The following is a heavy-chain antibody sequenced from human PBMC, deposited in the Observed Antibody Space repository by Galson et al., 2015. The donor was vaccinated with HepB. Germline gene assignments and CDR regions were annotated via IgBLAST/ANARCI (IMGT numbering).Heavy chain of an antibody. Sequence: SVKVSCKASGYTFTSYAMHWVRQAPGQRLEWMGWINAGNGNTKYSQKFQGRVTITRDTSASTAYMELSSLRSEDTAVYYCARDSVLWFGELVNWFDPWGQGTLVTVSS. CDR1: GYTFTSYA. CDR3: ARDSVLWFGELVNWFDP. V-gene: IGHV1-3*01. J-gene: IGHJ5*02. CDR2: INAGNGNT. D-gene: IGHD3-10*01.